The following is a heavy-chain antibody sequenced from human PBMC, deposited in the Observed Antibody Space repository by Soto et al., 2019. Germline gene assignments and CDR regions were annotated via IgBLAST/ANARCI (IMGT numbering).Heavy chain of an antibody. D-gene: IGHD6-6*01. CDR3: ARGGSIAGRGVKMYGMDV. CDR2: IGTAGDP. Sequence: PGGSLRLSCAASGFTFSSYDMHWVRQATGKGLEWVSAIGTAGDPYYPGSVKGRFTISRENAKNSLYLQMNSLRAGDTAVYYCARGGSIAGRGVKMYGMDVWGQGTTVTVSS. V-gene: IGHV3-13*05. CDR1: GFTFSSYD. J-gene: IGHJ6*02.